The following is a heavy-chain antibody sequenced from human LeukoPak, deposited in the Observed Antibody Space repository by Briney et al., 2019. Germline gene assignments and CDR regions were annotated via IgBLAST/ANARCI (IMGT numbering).Heavy chain of an antibody. D-gene: IGHD6-19*01. Sequence: GGSLRLSCAASGFTFRNYAMSWVRQAPGKGLQWVSGISDNGASTYYADAVKGRFTISRDNSKNTLYLQINTLRADDTAVSSCARGGIGWYGFDYWGQGTLVTVSS. CDR3: ARGGIGWYGFDY. V-gene: IGHV3-23*01. CDR1: GFTFRNYA. CDR2: ISDNGAST. J-gene: IGHJ4*02.